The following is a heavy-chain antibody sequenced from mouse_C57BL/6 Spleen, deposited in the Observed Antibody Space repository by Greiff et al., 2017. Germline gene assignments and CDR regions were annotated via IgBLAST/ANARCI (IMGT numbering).Heavy chain of an antibody. D-gene: IGHD4-1*01. CDR3: ARTWNWEGPSFDY. V-gene: IGHV2-9-1*01. CDR1: GFSLTSYA. CDR2: IWTGGGT. Sequence: VQRVESGPGLVAPSQSLSITCTVSGFSLTSYAISWVRQPPGKGLEWLGVIWTGGGTNYNSALKSRLSISKDNSKSQVFLKMNSLQTDDTARYYCARTWNWEGPSFDYWGQGTTLTVSS. J-gene: IGHJ2*01.